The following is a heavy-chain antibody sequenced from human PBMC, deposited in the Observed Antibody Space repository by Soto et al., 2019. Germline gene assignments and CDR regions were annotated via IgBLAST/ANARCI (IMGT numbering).Heavy chain of an antibody. CDR2: MNPNSGNT. CDR1: GYTFTSYD. CDR3: ARGWGDILTGYTDAFDI. D-gene: IGHD3-9*01. V-gene: IGHV1-8*01. J-gene: IGHJ3*02. Sequence: ASVKVSCKASGYTFTSYDINWVRQATGQGLEWMGWMNPNSGNTGYAQKFQGRVTMTRNTSISTAYMELSSLRSEDTAVYYCARGWGDILTGYTDAFDIWGQGTMVTV.